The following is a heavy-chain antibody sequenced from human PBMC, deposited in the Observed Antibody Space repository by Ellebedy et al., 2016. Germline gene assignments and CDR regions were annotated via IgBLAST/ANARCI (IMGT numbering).Heavy chain of an antibody. D-gene: IGHD2-2*01. J-gene: IGHJ4*02. CDR3: AREHRYCSSTSCQVDY. CDR2: IYYSGST. V-gene: IGHV4-61*01. CDR1: GGSVSSGSYY. Sequence: SETLSLTXTVSGGSVSSGSYYWSWIRQPPGKGLEWIGYIYYSGSTNYNPSLKSRVTISVDTSKNQFSLKLSSVTAADTAVYYCAREHRYCSSTSCQVDYWGQGTLVTVSS.